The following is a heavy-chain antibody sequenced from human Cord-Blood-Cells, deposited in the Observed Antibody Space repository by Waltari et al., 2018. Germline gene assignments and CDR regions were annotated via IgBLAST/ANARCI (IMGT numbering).Heavy chain of an antibody. CDR1: GFTLSSHR. CDR3: ARDGRSGSYSDY. D-gene: IGHD1-26*01. CDR2: IKQDGSEK. Sequence: EVQLVESGGGLVQPGGSLRRLCAASGFTLSSHRMSWVRQAPGKGLDWVANIKQDGSEKYFVDSVKGRFTSSRDNAKNSLYLQMNSLRAEDTAVYYCARDGRSGSYSDYWGQGTLVTVSS. V-gene: IGHV3-7*01. J-gene: IGHJ4*02.